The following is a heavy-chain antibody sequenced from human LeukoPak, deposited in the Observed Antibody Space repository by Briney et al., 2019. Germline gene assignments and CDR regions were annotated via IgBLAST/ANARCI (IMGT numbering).Heavy chain of an antibody. CDR1: GFTFSSYG. J-gene: IGHJ4*02. Sequence: PGGSLRLSCAASGFTFSSYGMHWVRQAPGKGLEWVAVISYDGRSKYYADSVKGRFAISRDDSKNTVYLQMNSLRAEDTAVYYCAKEWELPGLDYWGQGTLVTVSS. V-gene: IGHV3-30*18. CDR3: AKEWELPGLDY. CDR2: ISYDGRSK. D-gene: IGHD1-26*01.